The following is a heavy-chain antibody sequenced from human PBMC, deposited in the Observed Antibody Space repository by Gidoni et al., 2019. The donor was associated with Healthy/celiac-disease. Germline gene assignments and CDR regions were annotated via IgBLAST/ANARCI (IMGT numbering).Heavy chain of an antibody. D-gene: IGHD6-19*01. CDR1: GFPVSSNY. CDR2: IYSGGST. V-gene: IGHV3-66*01. J-gene: IGHJ4*02. Sequence: EVQLVESGGGLVQPGGSLRLSCAASGFPVSSNYMSWVRQAPGKGLEWVSVIYSGGSTYYADSVKGRFTISRDNSKNTLYLQMNSLRAEDTAVYYCARTGLMGIAVAGMDYWGQGTLVTVSS. CDR3: ARTGLMGIAVAGMDY.